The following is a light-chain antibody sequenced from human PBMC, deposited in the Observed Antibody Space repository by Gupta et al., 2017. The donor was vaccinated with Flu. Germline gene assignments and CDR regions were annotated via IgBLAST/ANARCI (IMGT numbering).Light chain of an antibody. V-gene: IGKV3-11*01. CDR1: QRISSY. CDR3: QQRRDWPLT. Sequence: PAALSLSQGVSATLSGRARQRISSYLAWYPPRPGQAPRLLIYEASNRATDLPDRFSVSGWWTEFTLTISRPDPEDSAVYYCQQRRDWPLTFGWGTKVKIK. CDR2: EAS. J-gene: IGKJ4*01.